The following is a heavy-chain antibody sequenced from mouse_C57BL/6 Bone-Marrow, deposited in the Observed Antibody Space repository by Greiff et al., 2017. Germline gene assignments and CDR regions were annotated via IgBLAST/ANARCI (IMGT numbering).Heavy chain of an antibody. Sequence: EVQLQQSGPELVKPGASVKISCKASGYTFTDYYMNWVKQSHGKSLEWIGDINPNNGGTSYNQKFKGKATLTVDKSSSTAYMELRSLTSEDSAVYYCASLPIGYFDVWGTGTTVTVSS. CDR1: GYTFTDYY. J-gene: IGHJ1*03. D-gene: IGHD6-2*01. CDR2: INPNNGGT. V-gene: IGHV1-26*01. CDR3: ASLPIGYFDV.